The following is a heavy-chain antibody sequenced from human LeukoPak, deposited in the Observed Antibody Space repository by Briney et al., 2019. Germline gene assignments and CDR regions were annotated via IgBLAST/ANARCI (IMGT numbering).Heavy chain of an antibody. V-gene: IGHV3-48*01. J-gene: IGHJ4*02. D-gene: IGHD2-15*01. CDR3: ASDTRS. Sequence: GGSLRLSCAASGFTFSSYSMNWVRQAPGKGLEWVSYISSSSSTIYYADSVKGRFTISRDNAKNSLYLQINSLRAEDTAVYYCASDTRSWGQGTLVTVSS. CDR2: ISSSSSTI. CDR1: GFTFSSYS.